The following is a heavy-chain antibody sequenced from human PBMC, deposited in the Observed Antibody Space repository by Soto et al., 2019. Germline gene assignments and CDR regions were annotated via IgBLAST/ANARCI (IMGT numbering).Heavy chain of an antibody. CDR1: EKDRKSDE. J-gene: IGHJ6*02. Sequence: GWSLGVSXGASEKDRKSDEMGWGVHAPGKGLEWVSVIYSGGSTYYADSVKGRFTISRDNSKNTLYLQMNSLRAEDTAVYYCARSIKARIFYGMDVWGQGTTVPVSS. D-gene: IGHD2-15*01. CDR2: IYSGGST. CDR3: ARSIKARIFYGMDV. V-gene: IGHV3-53*01.